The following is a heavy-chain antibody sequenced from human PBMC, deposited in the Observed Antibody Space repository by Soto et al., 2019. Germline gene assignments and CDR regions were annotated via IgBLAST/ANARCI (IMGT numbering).Heavy chain of an antibody. J-gene: IGHJ4*02. CDR2: IGASGDIT. CDR1: VFCFTNFA. CDR3: AKDDFTDRGDDYFDY. D-gene: IGHD2-21*02. Sequence: GVALIVACAVSVFCFTNFAMSWFRHARGKGLEWVAGIGASGDITWYADSVKGRLSISRDNSKNTLYLQLNSLRFEDTAVYYCAKDDFTDRGDDYFDYWGPGTLVT. V-gene: IGHV3-23*01.